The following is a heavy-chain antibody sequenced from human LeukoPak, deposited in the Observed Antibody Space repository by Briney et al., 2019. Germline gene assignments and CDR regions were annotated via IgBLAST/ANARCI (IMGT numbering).Heavy chain of an antibody. V-gene: IGHV3-48*04. J-gene: IGHJ3*02. D-gene: IGHD2-21*02. Sequence: PGGSLRLSCAASGFTFSSYSMNWVRQAPGKGLEWVSYISSSSSTIYYADSVKGRFTISRDNAKNSLYLQMNSLRAEDTAVYYCARDRTHCGGDCYGAFDIWGQGTMVTVSS. CDR2: ISSSSSTI. CDR1: GFTFSSYS. CDR3: ARDRTHCGGDCYGAFDI.